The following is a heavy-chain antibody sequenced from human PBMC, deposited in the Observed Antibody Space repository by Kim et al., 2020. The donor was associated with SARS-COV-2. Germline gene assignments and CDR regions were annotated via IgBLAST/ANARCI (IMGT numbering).Heavy chain of an antibody. Sequence: TNYNPSLGGRVTISPDASKNQFSRRLTSVTAADTAVYFCARVSFDAFDFWGQGTTVIVSS. CDR3: ARVSFDAFDF. V-gene: IGHV4-59*03. CDR2: T. J-gene: IGHJ3*01.